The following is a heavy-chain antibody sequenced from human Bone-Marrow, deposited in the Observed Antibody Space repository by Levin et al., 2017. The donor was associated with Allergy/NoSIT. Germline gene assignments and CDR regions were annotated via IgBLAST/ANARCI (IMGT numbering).Heavy chain of an antibody. CDR3: ARGDTGDIVVVPAAMGIWWYFDL. CDR2: INHSGST. CDR1: GGSFRGYY. D-gene: IGHD2-2*01. Sequence: PSQTLSLPCAVYGGSFRGYYWSWIRQPPGKGLEWIGEINHSGSTNYNPSLKSRVTISVDTSKNQFSLKLSSVTAADTAVYYCARGDTGDIVVVPAAMGIWWYFDLWGRGTLVTVSS. V-gene: IGHV4-34*01. J-gene: IGHJ2*01.